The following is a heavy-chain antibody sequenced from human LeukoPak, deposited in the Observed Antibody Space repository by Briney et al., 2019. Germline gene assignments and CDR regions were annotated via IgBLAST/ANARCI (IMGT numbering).Heavy chain of an antibody. CDR3: AREENGYSYGYLG. J-gene: IGHJ4*02. D-gene: IGHD5-18*01. V-gene: IGHV4-4*02. CDR2: IYHSGST. Sequence: PSETLSLTCAVSGGSISSSNWWSWVRQPPGKGLEWIGEIYHSGSTNYNPSLKSRVTISVDKSKNQFSLKLSSVTAADTAVYYCAREENGYSYGYLGWGQGTLVTVSS. CDR1: GGSISSSNW.